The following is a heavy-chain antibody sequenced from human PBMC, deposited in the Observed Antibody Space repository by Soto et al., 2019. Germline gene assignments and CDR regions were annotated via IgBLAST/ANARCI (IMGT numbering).Heavy chain of an antibody. V-gene: IGHV3-30*18. J-gene: IGHJ4*02. CDR1: GFTFSSYG. D-gene: IGHD1-26*01. Sequence: PGGSLRLSCAASGFTFSSYGMHWVRQAPGKGLEWVAVISYDGSNKYYADSVKGRFTISRDNSKNTLYLQMNSLRAEDTAVYYCAKDYLVDTSSFDYWGQGTLVTVSS. CDR3: AKDYLVDTSSFDY. CDR2: ISYDGSNK.